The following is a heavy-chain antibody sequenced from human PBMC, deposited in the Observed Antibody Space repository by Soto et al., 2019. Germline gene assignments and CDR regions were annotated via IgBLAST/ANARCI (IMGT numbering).Heavy chain of an antibody. CDR1: GFTFSSYA. CDR2: ISGSGGST. V-gene: IGHV3-23*01. CDR3: AKDWWDIVVVPAAMPPSNYYYYMDV. J-gene: IGHJ6*03. Sequence: GGSLRLSCAASGFTFSSYAMSWVRQAPGKGLEWVSAISGSGGSTYYADSVKGRFTISRDNSKNTLYLQMNSLRAEDTAVYYCAKDWWDIVVVPAAMPPSNYYYYMDVWGKGTTVTVSS. D-gene: IGHD2-2*01.